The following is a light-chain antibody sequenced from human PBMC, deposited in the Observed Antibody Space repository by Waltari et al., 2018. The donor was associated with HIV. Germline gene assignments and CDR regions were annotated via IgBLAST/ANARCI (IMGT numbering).Light chain of an antibody. J-gene: IGLJ2*01. CDR2: RSN. Sequence: QAGLTQPPSVSTDLGQTATLTCTGNINNVGYEGAAWLQQHPGHPPKALSYRSNNRPSGISERFSASRSGNTASLTITGLQPEDEADYYCSAWDSSLTVVLFGGGTRLTVL. CDR1: INNVGYEG. CDR3: SAWDSSLTVVL. V-gene: IGLV10-54*01.